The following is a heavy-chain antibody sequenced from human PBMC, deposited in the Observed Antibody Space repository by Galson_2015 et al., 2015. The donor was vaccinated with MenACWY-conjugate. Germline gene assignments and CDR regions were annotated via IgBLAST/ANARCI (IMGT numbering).Heavy chain of an antibody. V-gene: IGHV1-69*13. CDR3: ARDRVGQTNFYYFDD. CDR1: GGTFNTHA. CDR2: VIPIVGTP. D-gene: IGHD1-26*01. J-gene: IGHJ4*02. Sequence: SVKVSCKVSGGTFNTHALTWVRQAPGHGLEWMGGVIPIVGTPNYAQKFQGRLTISADDSTSSAYMELKNLTSDDTAAYYCARDRVGQTNFYYFDDWGQGTVVTVSS.